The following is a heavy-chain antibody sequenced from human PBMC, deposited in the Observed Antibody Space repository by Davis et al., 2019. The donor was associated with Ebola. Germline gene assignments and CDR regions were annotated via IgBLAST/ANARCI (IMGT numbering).Heavy chain of an antibody. V-gene: IGHV3-23*01. J-gene: IGHJ4*02. CDR3: AKHPYDSSGYLYYFDY. CDR2: ISGSGGST. CDR1: GFTFSSYA. Sequence: GESLKISCAASGFTFSSYAMSWVRQAPGKGLEWVSAISGSGGSTYYADSVKGRFTISRDNSKNTLYLQMNSLRAEDTAVYYCAKHPYDSSGYLYYFDYWGQGTLVTVSS. D-gene: IGHD3-22*01.